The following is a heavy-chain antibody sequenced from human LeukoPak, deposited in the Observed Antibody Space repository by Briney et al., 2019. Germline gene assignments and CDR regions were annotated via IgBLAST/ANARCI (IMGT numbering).Heavy chain of an antibody. Sequence: GGSLRLSCAASGFTLSNYWMSWVRQAPGKGLEWVANINQDGSEKYYVDSVKGRFAISRDNAKNSLYLQMNSLRAEDTAVYHCARYGNGAWLAHYSFDIWGQGTMVTVSS. V-gene: IGHV3-7*01. CDR2: INQDGSEK. CDR3: ARYGNGAWLAHYSFDI. J-gene: IGHJ3*02. CDR1: GFTLSNYW. D-gene: IGHD6-19*01.